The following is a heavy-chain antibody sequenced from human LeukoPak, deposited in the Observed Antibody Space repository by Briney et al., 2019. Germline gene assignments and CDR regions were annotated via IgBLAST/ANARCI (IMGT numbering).Heavy chain of an antibody. Sequence: GGSLRLSCAASGFTFSSYWMTWVRQAPGKGLEWVASIEDDGSRKNYGDSVKGRFTISRDNAENSLYLQMNILRVEDTAVYFCARDIPRGATHLDYWGQGTLVTVSA. CDR1: GFTFSSYW. V-gene: IGHV3-7*01. D-gene: IGHD1-26*01. J-gene: IGHJ4*02. CDR3: ARDIPRGATHLDY. CDR2: IEDDGSRK.